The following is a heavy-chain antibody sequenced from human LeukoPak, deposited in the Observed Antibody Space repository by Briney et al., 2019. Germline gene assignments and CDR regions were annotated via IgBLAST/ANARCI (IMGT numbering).Heavy chain of an antibody. Sequence: GRSLRLSCAASGFTFSSYGMHWVRQAPGKGLEWVAVISYAGSNKYYADSVKGRFTISRDNSKNTLYLQMNSLRAEDTAVYYCAKDGYGQYYFDYWGQGTLVTVSS. J-gene: IGHJ4*02. CDR1: GFTFSSYG. D-gene: IGHD5-18*01. CDR3: AKDGYGQYYFDY. V-gene: IGHV3-30*18. CDR2: ISYAGSNK.